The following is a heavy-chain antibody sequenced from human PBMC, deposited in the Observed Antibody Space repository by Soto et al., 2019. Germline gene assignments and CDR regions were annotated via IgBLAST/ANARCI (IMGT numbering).Heavy chain of an antibody. V-gene: IGHV3-15*01. CDR2: IKSKRDGGTT. D-gene: IGHD2-15*01. CDR1: GFIFSNAW. Sequence: EVRLVESGGGLVKPGGSLRLSCAASGFIFSNAWMTWVRQAPGKGLEWVGRIKSKRDGGTTDYAAPVKGRFTISRDDSKKTLYLQMNSLKIEDTAVYYCTTTWELLLYFDHWGPGTLVTVSS. J-gene: IGHJ4*02. CDR3: TTTWELLLYFDH.